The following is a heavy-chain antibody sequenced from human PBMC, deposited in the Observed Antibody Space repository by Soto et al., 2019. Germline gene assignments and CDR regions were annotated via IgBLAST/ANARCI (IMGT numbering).Heavy chain of an antibody. Sequence: GGSLRLSCAASGFTFSSYAMHWVRQAPGKGLEWVAVISYDGSNKYYADSVKGRFTISRDNSKNTLYLQMNSLRAEDTAVYYCARCIQLWVTGNYYYYSGMDVWGQGTTVTVSS. CDR2: ISYDGSNK. J-gene: IGHJ6*02. D-gene: IGHD5-18*01. V-gene: IGHV3-30-3*01. CDR1: GFTFSSYA. CDR3: ARCIQLWVTGNYYYYSGMDV.